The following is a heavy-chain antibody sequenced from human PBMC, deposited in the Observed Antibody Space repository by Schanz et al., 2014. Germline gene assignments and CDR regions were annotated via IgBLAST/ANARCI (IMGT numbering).Heavy chain of an antibody. Sequence: EVQLVESGGGLVKPGGSLRLSCTASRIIFGTYSMNWIRQTPKGLQWVSSINSRSNFIYYADSVKDRFTISRDNATNCLDYQKNRIRSDDAAVYYCAGTVTTSRGDCLDIWGQGTLVAVSS. CDR2: INSRSNFI. CDR1: RIIFGTYS. J-gene: IGHJ3*02. D-gene: IGHD4-17*01. CDR3: AGTVTTSRGDCLDI. V-gene: IGHV3-21*01.